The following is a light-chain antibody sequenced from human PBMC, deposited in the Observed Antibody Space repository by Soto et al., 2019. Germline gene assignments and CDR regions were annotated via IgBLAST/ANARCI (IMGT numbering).Light chain of an antibody. CDR2: AAS. V-gene: IGKV1-27*01. Sequence: DIQMTQSPSSLSAFVGDSVTFTCRASQGISNYLAWYHQKPGKVPKLLVYAASTLQSGVPYRFRGSGSGTEFTLTIRSLQPEDVQTYYCQTYNSAPWTLPQGTKVHIK. J-gene: IGKJ1*01. CDR1: QGISNY. CDR3: QTYNSAPWT.